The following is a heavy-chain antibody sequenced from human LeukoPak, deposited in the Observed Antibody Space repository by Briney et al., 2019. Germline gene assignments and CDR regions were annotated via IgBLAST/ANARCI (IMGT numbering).Heavy chain of an antibody. V-gene: IGHV3-74*03. D-gene: IGHD1-26*01. CDR1: GLTFSTYW. CDR3: AREARVGGALQY. Sequence: GGSLRLSCEASGLTFSTYWMHWVRQAPGKGLAWVARINPDGSIRTYANSVQGRVTISRDTAKDTLFLQMNSLRAEDTAVYYCAREARVGGALQYWGQGTPVTVSS. J-gene: IGHJ4*02. CDR2: INPDGSIR.